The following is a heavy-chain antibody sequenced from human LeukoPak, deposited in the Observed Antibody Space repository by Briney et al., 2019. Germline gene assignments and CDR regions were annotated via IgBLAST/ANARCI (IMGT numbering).Heavy chain of an antibody. J-gene: IGHJ4*02. CDR3: AADGARTGLFDY. D-gene: IGHD1-14*01. V-gene: IGHV5-51*01. CDR2: IYPGDSET. Sequence: GESLKISCKASGYSFTNYWIGWVRQMPGKGLEWMGIIYPGDSETRYSPSFQGQVTISADKSISTAYLQWETLKASDTAMYYCAADGARTGLFDYWGQGTLVTVSS. CDR1: GYSFTNYW.